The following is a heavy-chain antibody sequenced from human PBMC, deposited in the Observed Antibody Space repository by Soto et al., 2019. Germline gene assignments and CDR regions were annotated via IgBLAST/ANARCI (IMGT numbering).Heavy chain of an antibody. J-gene: IGHJ5*02. CDR2: ISYDGSNK. CDR3: AKDPAVT. D-gene: IGHD3-22*01. Sequence: PGGSLRLSCAASGSTFSSYGMHWVRQAPGKGLEWVAVISYDGSNKYYADSVKGRFTISRDNSKNTLYLQMNSLRAEDTAVYYCAKDPAVTWGQGTLVTVSS. CDR1: GSTFSSYG. V-gene: IGHV3-30*18.